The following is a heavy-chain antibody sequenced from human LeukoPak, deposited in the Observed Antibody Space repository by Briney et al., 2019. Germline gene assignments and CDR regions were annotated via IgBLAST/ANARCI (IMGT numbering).Heavy chain of an antibody. J-gene: IGHJ4*02. CDR2: ISSSSSYI. V-gene: IGHV3-21*01. D-gene: IGHD6-19*01. CDR3: ARSSAVAGTLDY. Sequence: PGGSLRLSCAASGFTFSSYSMNWVRQAPGKGLEWVSSISSSSSYIYYADSVKRRITTTTDNAKNSLYLQMNSLRADDTAVYYCARSSAVAGTLDYWGQGTLVTVSS. CDR1: GFTFSSYS.